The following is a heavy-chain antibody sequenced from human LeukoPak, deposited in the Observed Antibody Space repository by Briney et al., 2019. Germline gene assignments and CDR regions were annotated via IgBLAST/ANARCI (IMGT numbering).Heavy chain of an antibody. D-gene: IGHD3-9*01. CDR3: ARAAVRYFDWLSHIGAFDI. V-gene: IGHV4-34*01. CDR2: INHSGST. CDR1: GGSFSGYY. Sequence: SETLSLTCAVYGGSFSGYYWSWIRQPPGKGLEWIGEINHSGSTNYNPSLKGRVTISVDTSKNQFSLKLSSVTAADTAVYYCARAAVRYFDWLSHIGAFDIWGQGTMVTVSS. J-gene: IGHJ3*02.